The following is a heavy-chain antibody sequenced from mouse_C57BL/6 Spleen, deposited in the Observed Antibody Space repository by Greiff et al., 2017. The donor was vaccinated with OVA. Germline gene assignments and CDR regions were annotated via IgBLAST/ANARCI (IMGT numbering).Heavy chain of an antibody. CDR3: AREGYGSSYFDY. Sequence: QVQLQQSGTELVKPGASVKLSCKASGYTFTSYWMHWVKQRPGQGLEWIGNINPSNGGTNYNEKFKSKATLTVDKSSSTAYMQLSSLTSEDSAVYYCAREGYGSSYFDYWGQGTTLTVSS. J-gene: IGHJ2*01. V-gene: IGHV1-53*01. CDR2: INPSNGGT. CDR1: GYTFTSYW. D-gene: IGHD1-1*01.